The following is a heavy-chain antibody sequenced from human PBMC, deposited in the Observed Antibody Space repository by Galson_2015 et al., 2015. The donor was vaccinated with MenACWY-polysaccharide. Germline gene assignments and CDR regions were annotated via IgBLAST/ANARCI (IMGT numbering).Heavy chain of an antibody. Sequence: SLRLSCAASGFIFGDYAMAWFRQAPGKGLEWVGFIRSKASGETTGYAASVKGRFTISRDDSEITAYLQMNSLQTEDTAIYYCTRDRPIDYWGQGTLVTVSS. J-gene: IGHJ4*02. CDR2: IRSKASGETT. CDR1: GFIFGDYA. CDR3: TRDRPIDY. V-gene: IGHV3-49*03.